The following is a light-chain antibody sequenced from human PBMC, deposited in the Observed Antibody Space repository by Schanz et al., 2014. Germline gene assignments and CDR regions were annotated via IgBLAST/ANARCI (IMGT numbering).Light chain of an antibody. CDR1: SSDVGGYNF. J-gene: IGLJ1*01. CDR3: CSYAGAYV. Sequence: QSALTQPASVSGSPGQSITISCTGTSSDVGGYNFVSWYQQHPGKAPQLMIHDVTKRPSGVPDRFSGSKSGNTASLTISGLQAEDEADYFCCSYAGAYVFGTGTKVTVL. CDR2: DVT. V-gene: IGLV2-11*01.